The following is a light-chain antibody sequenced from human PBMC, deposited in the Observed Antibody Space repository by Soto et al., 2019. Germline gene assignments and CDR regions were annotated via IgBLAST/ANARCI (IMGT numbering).Light chain of an antibody. CDR3: QQSFGNFTWT. V-gene: IGKV4-1*01. Sequence: TQSPDSLAVSLGARATINCRSSQGVLHNSNSHHFLSWYQQRPGQSPKLLIYWTSLRESGVPERFIGSGSGAELTLTISSLQAEDVAVYYCQQSFGNFTWTFGQGTKVDIK. CDR2: WTS. J-gene: IGKJ1*01. CDR1: QGVLHNSNSHHF.